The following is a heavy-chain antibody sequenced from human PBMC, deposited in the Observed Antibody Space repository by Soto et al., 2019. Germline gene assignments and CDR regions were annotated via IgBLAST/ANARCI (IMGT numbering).Heavy chain of an antibody. J-gene: IGHJ4*02. Sequence: QVQLQESGPGLVKPSETLSLTCTVSGGSISSYYWSWIRQPPGKGLEWMGYIYYSGSTNYNPSLKSRVNISVDTSKNQFSLKLSSVTAADTAVYYCARGREKVFLDYWGQGTLVTVSS. CDR3: ARGREKVFLDY. V-gene: IGHV4-59*01. CDR2: IYYSGST. D-gene: IGHD2-21*01. CDR1: GGSISSYY.